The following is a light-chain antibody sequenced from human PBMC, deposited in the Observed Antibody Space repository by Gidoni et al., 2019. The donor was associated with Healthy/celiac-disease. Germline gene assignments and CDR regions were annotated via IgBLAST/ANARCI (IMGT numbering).Light chain of an antibody. CDR3: SSYTSSSTWV. V-gene: IGLV2-14*03. J-gene: IGLJ3*02. CDR2: DVS. Sequence: QSALTQPASASGSPGPSITISCTGTSSDVGGYNYVSWYQQHPGKAPKLMIYDVSNRPSGVSNRFSGSKSGNTASLTISGLQAEDEADYYCSSYTSSSTWVFGGGTKLTVL. CDR1: SSDVGGYNY.